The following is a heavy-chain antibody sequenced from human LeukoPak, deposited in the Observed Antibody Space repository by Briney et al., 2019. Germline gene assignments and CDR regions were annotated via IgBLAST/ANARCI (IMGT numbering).Heavy chain of an antibody. CDR2: IRYDGSNK. CDR1: GFTFSSYG. J-gene: IGHJ4*02. D-gene: IGHD5-18*01. CDR3: AEERDTAMVTIDY. V-gene: IGHV3-30*02. Sequence: GGSLRLSCAASGFTFSSYGMHWVRQAPGKGLEWVAFIRYDGSNKYYADSVKGRFTISRDNSKNTLYLQMNSLRAEDTAVYYCAEERDTAMVTIDYWGQGTLVTVSS.